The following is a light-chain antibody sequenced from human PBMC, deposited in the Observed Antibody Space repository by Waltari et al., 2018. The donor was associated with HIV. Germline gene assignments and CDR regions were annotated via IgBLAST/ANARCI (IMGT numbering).Light chain of an antibody. CDR1: QSISGN. J-gene: IGKJ1*01. V-gene: IGKV3-15*01. Sequence: EIVMTQSPATLSVSPGERATLSCRASQSISGNLAWYQQRRGQAPRPLIYGASTRASGIPARFSGSGSGPDFSLTISSLQSEDSALYYCQQYNHWPRTFGQGTKLEI. CDR3: QQYNHWPRT. CDR2: GAS.